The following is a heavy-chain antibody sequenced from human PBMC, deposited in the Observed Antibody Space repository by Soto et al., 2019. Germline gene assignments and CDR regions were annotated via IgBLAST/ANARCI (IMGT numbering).Heavy chain of an antibody. CDR3: TRLQRRWLNSDY. Sequence: PSETLSRTCSVSGVSISSYFWSWIRQAPGGGLEWIGYTYYIGTSYSNPSLKGRVTPSVDTSKNQFSLKLNSVTAADTAVFYCTRLQRRWLNSDYWGQGTLVTVSS. CDR1: GVSISSYF. V-gene: IGHV4-59*04. D-gene: IGHD5-12*01. J-gene: IGHJ4*02. CDR2: TYYIGTS.